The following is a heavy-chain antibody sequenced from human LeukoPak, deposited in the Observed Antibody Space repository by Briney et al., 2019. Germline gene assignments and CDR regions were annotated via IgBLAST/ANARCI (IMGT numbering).Heavy chain of an antibody. D-gene: IGHD6-19*01. V-gene: IGHV3-49*04. CDR3: TRDAYSTGWNSDY. CDR1: GFTFDDYG. Sequence: GGSLRLSCAASGFTFDDYGMSWVRQAPGKGLEWVGCIRSKASGATIEYAASVKGRFSIARDDSKNIAYLQMNSLKTEDTAVYYCTRDAYSTGWNSDYWGQGTLVTVSS. CDR2: IRSKASGATI. J-gene: IGHJ4*02.